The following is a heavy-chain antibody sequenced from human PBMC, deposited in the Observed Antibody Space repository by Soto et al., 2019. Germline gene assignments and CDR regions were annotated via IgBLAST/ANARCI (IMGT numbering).Heavy chain of an antibody. V-gene: IGHV6-1*01. CDR3: ARSIAVAKANWFDP. D-gene: IGHD6-19*01. Sequence: SETLSLTCAISGDSVSSNSAAWNWIRQSPSRGLEWLGRTYYRSKWYNDYAVSVKSRITINPDTSKNQFSLQLNSVTPEDTAVYYCARSIAVAKANWFDPWGQGTLVTVS. J-gene: IGHJ5*02. CDR1: GDSVSSNSAA. CDR2: TYYRSKWYN.